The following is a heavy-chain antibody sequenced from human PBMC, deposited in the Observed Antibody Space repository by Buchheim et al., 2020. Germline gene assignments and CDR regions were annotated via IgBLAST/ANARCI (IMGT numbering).Heavy chain of an antibody. D-gene: IGHD4-23*01. CDR3: ARSLRWYPPDY. CDR2: IYYSGST. CDR1: GGSISSYY. Sequence: QVQLQESGPGLVKPSDTLSLTCTVPGGSISSYYWSWFRQPPGKGLEWIGYIYYSGSTNYNPSLKSRVTISVDTSKNQFSLKLSSVTAADTAVYYCARSLRWYPPDYWGQGTL. V-gene: IGHV4-59*01. J-gene: IGHJ4*02.